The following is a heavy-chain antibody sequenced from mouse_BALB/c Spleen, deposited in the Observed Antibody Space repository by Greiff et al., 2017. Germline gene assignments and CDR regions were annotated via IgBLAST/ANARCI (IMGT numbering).Heavy chain of an antibody. V-gene: IGHV1S135*01. CDR1: GYAFTSYN. CDR3: TRSDGYWYFDV. J-gene: IGHJ1*01. Sequence: EVQLQESGPELVKPGASVKVSCKASGYAFTSYNMYWVKQSHGKSLEWIGYIDPYNGGTSYNQKFKGKAKLTAVTSTSTAYMELSSLTNEDSAVYYCTRSDGYWYFDVWGAGTTVTVSS. CDR2: IDPYNGGT.